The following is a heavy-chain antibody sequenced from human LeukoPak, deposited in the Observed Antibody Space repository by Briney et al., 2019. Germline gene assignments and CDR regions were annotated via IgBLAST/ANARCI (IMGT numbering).Heavy chain of an antibody. CDR3: ARGSGDGYNFGH. Sequence: SVKVSYKASGGTFSSYAISWVRQAPGQGLEWMGGIIPIFGTANYAQKFQGRVTITTDESTSTAYMELSSLRSEDTAVYYCARGSGDGYNFGHWGQGTLVTVSS. CDR2: IIPIFGTA. V-gene: IGHV1-69*05. J-gene: IGHJ4*02. D-gene: IGHD5-24*01. CDR1: GGTFSSYA.